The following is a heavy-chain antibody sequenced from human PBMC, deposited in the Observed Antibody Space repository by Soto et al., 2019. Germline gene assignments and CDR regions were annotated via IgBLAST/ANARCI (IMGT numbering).Heavy chain of an antibody. J-gene: IGHJ4*02. CDR3: AAGDSSDTGDH. CDR1: GGTFYTYA. CDR2: ITPMIGTT. D-gene: IGHD5-18*01. V-gene: IGHV1-69*01. Sequence: QVHLVQSGAEVKRPRSSVRVSCRASGGTFYTYAFTWVRQAPGQGLEWMGGITPMIGTTKYAQKFHGRVTFSADESASTSYMELNSLTSDDTAVYYCAAGDSSDTGDHWGQGTLVTVSS.